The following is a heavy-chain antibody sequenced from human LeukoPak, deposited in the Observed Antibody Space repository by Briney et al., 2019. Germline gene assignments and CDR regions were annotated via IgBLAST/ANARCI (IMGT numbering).Heavy chain of an antibody. CDR1: GYTFTSYG. D-gene: IGHD3-22*01. CDR3: ARDRRSNTMIVALSAVDI. J-gene: IGHJ3*02. Sequence: GASVKVSCKASGYTFTSYGISWSRQAPGQGLEWMGWISAYNGNTNYAQKLQGRVTMTTDTSTSTAYMELRSLRSDDTAVYYCARDRRSNTMIVALSAVDIWGQGTMVTVSS. CDR2: ISAYNGNT. V-gene: IGHV1-18*01.